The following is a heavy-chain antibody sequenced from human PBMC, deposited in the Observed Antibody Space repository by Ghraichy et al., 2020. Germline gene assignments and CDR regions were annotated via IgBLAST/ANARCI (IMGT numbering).Heavy chain of an antibody. V-gene: IGHV4-4*02. CDR3: ARVKAVAGPHFDY. Sequence: SETLSLTCAVSGGSISSSNWWSWVRQPPGKGLEWIGEIYHSGSTNYNPSLKSRVTISVDKSKNQFSLKLSSVTAADTAVYYCARVKAVAGPHFDYWGQGTLVTVSS. J-gene: IGHJ4*02. CDR1: GGSISSSNW. CDR2: IYHSGST. D-gene: IGHD6-19*01.